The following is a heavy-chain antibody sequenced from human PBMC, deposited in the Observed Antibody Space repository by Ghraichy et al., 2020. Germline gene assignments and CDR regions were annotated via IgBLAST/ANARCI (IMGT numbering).Heavy chain of an antibody. D-gene: IGHD2-2*01. V-gene: IGHV4-59*01. CDR3: ARDRCSSTSCYEEDYYYGMDV. CDR2: IYYSGST. J-gene: IGHJ6*02. CDR1: GGSISSYY. Sequence: SETLSLTCTVSGGSISSYYWSWIRQPPGKGLEWIGYIYYSGSTNYNPSLKSRVTISVDTSKNQFSLKLSSVTAADTAVYYCARDRCSSTSCYEEDYYYGMDVWGQGTTVTVSS.